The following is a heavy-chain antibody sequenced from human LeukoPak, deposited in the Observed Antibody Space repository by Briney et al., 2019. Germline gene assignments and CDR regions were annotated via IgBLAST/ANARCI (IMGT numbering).Heavy chain of an antibody. Sequence: GGSLRLSCAASGFIFSDYYMTWIRQAPGKGLEWVSSISSSGTAIYQADSVKGRFTISRDNAKNSLYLQMNSLRDEDTAVYFCARDAEMATLGGSGYWGPGTLVIVSS. V-gene: IGHV3-11*01. D-gene: IGHD5-24*01. CDR2: ISSSGTAI. CDR3: ARDAEMATLGGSGY. CDR1: GFIFSDYY. J-gene: IGHJ4*02.